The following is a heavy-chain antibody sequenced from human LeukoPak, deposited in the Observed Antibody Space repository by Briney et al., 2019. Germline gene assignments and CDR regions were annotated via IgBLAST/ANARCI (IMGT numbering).Heavy chain of an antibody. D-gene: IGHD6-19*01. Sequence: SETLSLTCTVSGGSISSYYWSWIRHPPGKGLEWIGYIYYSGNTNYNPSLKSRVTISVDTSKNQFSLKLSSVTATDTAVYYCARQPGSSGWLYYFDYWGQGTLVTVSS. CDR3: ARQPGSSGWLYYFDY. J-gene: IGHJ4*02. V-gene: IGHV4-59*08. CDR2: IYYSGNT. CDR1: GGSISSYY.